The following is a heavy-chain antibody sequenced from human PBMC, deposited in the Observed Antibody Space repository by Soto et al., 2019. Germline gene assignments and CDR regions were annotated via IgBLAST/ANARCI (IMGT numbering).Heavy chain of an antibody. D-gene: IGHD2-2*01. CDR2: INHSGST. CDR1: GGSFSGYY. CDR3: ARGYIVVVPAAMFHYYYYMDV. Sequence: QVQLQQWGAGLLKPSETLSLTCAVYGGSFSGYYWSWIRQPPGKGLEWIGEINHSGSTNYNPSLKGRVTISVDTSKNQFSLELSSVTAADTAVYYCARGYIVVVPAAMFHYYYYMDVWGKGTTVTVSS. J-gene: IGHJ6*03. V-gene: IGHV4-34*01.